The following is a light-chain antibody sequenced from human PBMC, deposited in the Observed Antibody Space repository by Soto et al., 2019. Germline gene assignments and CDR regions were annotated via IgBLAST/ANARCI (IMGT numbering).Light chain of an antibody. J-gene: IGLJ1*01. CDR1: SSNIGNNY. V-gene: IGLV1-51*01. Sequence: QSVLAQPPSVSAAPGQKVTISCSVSSSNIGNNYVSWYQQLPGTAPKLLIYDNNKRPSGIPDRFSGSKSGTSATLGITGLQTGDEADYYCGTWDSSLSAGGPFFGTGTKV. CDR3: GTWDSSLSAGGPF. CDR2: DNN.